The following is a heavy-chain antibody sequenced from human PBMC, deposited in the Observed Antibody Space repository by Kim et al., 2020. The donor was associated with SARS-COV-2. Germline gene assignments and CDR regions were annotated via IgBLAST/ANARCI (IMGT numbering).Heavy chain of an antibody. CDR1: GFTFSSFL. V-gene: IGHV3-7*01. CDR3: ARTRGMDV. Sequence: GGSLRLSCAASGFTFSSFLMSWVRQAPGKGLEWVANIKQDGSEKYYVDSVKGRFSISRDNAKNSLYLQMNSLRAEDTAVYYCARTRGMDVWGQGTTVTVS. J-gene: IGHJ6*02. CDR2: IKQDGSEK.